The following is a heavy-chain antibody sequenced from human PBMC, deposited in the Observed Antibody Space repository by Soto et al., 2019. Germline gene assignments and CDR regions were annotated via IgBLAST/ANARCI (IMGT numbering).Heavy chain of an antibody. D-gene: IGHD1-1*01. CDR1: GFTFSSYA. CDR3: AREPCTGLRGDAFDI. Sequence: QVQLVESGGGVVQPGRSLRLSCAASGFTFSSYAMHWVRQAPGKGLEWVAVISYDGSNKYYADSVKGRFTISRDNSKNTLYLQMDSLRAEDTAVYYCAREPCTGLRGDAFDIWGQGTMVTVSS. J-gene: IGHJ3*02. V-gene: IGHV3-30-3*01. CDR2: ISYDGSNK.